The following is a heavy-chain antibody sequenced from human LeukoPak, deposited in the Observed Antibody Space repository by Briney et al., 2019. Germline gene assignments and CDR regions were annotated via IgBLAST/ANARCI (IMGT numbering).Heavy chain of an antibody. CDR1: GFSFDDYG. CDR2: INWNGGST. V-gene: IGHV3-20*04. J-gene: IGHJ3*02. Sequence: GGSLRLSCAASGFSFDDYGMGWVRQAPGKGLEWVSGINWNGGSTGYADSVKGRFTISRDNAKNSLYLQMNGLRAEDTAVYYCARNPRGQYGNGAFDIWGQGTMVTVSS. D-gene: IGHD1-14*01. CDR3: ARNPRGQYGNGAFDI.